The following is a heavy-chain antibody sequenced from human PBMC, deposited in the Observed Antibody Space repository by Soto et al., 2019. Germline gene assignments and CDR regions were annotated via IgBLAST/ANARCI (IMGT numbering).Heavy chain of an antibody. J-gene: IGHJ3*02. Sequence: GGSLRLSCAASGFTFSYAWMDWVRQAPGKGLEWVGRIKSQTDGGATDYPAPVRDRFTISRDDSKNTLFLQMNSLKTEDTAVYYCTTEMRHSSGWYGAFDIWGQGTMVTVSS. D-gene: IGHD6-19*01. CDR3: TTEMRHSSGWYGAFDI. CDR1: GFTFSYAW. V-gene: IGHV3-15*01. CDR2: IKSQTDGGAT.